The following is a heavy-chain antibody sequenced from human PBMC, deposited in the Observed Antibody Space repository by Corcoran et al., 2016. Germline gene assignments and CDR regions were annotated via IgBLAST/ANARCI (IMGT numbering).Heavy chain of an antibody. J-gene: IGHJ5*02. CDR1: GGSFSGYY. CDR2: INHSGST. CDR3: ARRIWVWSGEGNWFDP. V-gene: IGHV4-34*01. D-gene: IGHD3-10*01. Sequence: QVQLQQWGAGLLKPSETLSLTCAVYGGSFSGYYWSWIRQPPGKGLEWIGEINHSGSTNYNPSLKSRVTISVDTSKNQFSLKLSAVTAADTAVYYWARRIWVWSGEGNWFDPWGQGTLVTGSS.